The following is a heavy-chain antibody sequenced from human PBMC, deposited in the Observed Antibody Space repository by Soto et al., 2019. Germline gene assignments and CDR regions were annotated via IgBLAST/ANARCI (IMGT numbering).Heavy chain of an antibody. Sequence: SETLSLTCAVSGGSISSGGYSWSWIRQSPGKGLEWIGSIYYSGATNYNPSLESRLTMSVDTSKNQFSLNLSSVTAADSAVYYCARAMGDWGTYYYYYGFDVWGQGTTVTVSS. CDR3: ARAMGDWGTYYYYYGFDV. CDR1: GGSISSGGYS. D-gene: IGHD3-16*01. V-gene: IGHV4-61*08. J-gene: IGHJ6*02. CDR2: IYYSGAT.